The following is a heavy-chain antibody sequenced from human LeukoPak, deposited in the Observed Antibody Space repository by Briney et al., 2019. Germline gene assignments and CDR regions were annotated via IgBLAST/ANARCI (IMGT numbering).Heavy chain of an antibody. Sequence: PSETLSLTCTVSGGSISSGDYYWSWIRQPPGKGLEWIGYFYYSGSTYYNPSLKSRVTISVDTSKNQFSLKLSSVTAADTAVYYCARTAIRERKYCSSTSCYTGRYYFDYWGQGTLVTVSS. V-gene: IGHV4-30-4*08. D-gene: IGHD2-2*02. CDR3: ARTAIRERKYCSSTSCYTGRYYFDY. J-gene: IGHJ4*02. CDR1: GGSISSGDYY. CDR2: FYYSGST.